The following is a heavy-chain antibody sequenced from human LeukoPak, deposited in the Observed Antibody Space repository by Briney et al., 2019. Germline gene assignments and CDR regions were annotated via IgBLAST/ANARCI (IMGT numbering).Heavy chain of an antibody. CDR3: ARDLRLI. CDR1: GFTFSSYA. CDR2: ITGNGGYT. D-gene: IGHD2-8*01. J-gene: IGHJ4*02. V-gene: IGHV3-23*01. Sequence: PGGSLRLSCAASGFTFSSYAMNWVRQAPGKGLEWVSGITGNGGYTYYADSVKGRFTISRDNSRSTLYLQMNSPRAEDTAVYYCARDLRLIWGQGTLVTVSS.